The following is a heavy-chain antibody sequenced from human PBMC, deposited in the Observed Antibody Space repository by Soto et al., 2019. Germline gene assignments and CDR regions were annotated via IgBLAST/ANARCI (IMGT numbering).Heavy chain of an antibody. CDR1: GFTFSNAW. Sequence: ASGFTFSNAWMSWVRQAPGKGLEWVGRIKSKTDGGTTDYAAPVKGRFTISRDDSKNTLYLQMNSLKTEDTAVYYCTTELWQDDAFDIWGQGTMVTVSS. CDR3: TTELWQDDAFDI. J-gene: IGHJ3*02. D-gene: IGHD2-21*01. V-gene: IGHV3-15*01. CDR2: IKSKTDGGTT.